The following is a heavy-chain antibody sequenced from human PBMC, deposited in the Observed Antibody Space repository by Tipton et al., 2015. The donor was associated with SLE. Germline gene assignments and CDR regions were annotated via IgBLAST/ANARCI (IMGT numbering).Heavy chain of an antibody. D-gene: IGHD4-17*01. CDR2: LYGSGSPT. CDR1: GGSITSPY. Sequence: TLSLTCTVSGGSITSPYWNWIRQPAGKGREWIGRLYGSGSPTHYNPSLEGRVTVSVDTSQNQVSLKLTSVTAADTAVYYCARIRPGHGDPFDFCGQGTLVTVSS. CDR3: ARIRPGHGDPFDF. J-gene: IGHJ4*02. V-gene: IGHV4-4*07.